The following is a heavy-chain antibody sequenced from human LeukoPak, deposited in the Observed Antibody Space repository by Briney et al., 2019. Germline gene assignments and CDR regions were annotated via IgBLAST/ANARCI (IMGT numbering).Heavy chain of an antibody. CDR1: GYTFTSYY. J-gene: IGHJ5*02. D-gene: IGHD4-17*01. CDR3: ARSRMTTIGWFDP. CDR2: INPSGGST. Sequence: ASVKVSCKASGYTFTSYYMHWVRQAPGQGLEWMGIINPSGGSTSYAQKFQGRVTMTRDTSASTVYMELSSLRSDDTAVYYCARSRMTTIGWFDPWGQGTLVTVAS. V-gene: IGHV1-46*01.